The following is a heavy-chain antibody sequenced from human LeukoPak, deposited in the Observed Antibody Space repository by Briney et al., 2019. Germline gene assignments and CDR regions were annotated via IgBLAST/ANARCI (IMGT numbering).Heavy chain of an antibody. J-gene: IGHJ5*02. CDR2: IYTSGST. Sequence: SETLSLTCTVSGGSISSGSYYWSWIRQPAGQGLEWIGRIYTSGSTNYNPSLKSRVTISVDTSKNQFSLKLSSVTAADTAVYYCARSFQDQLLLNNWFDPWGQGTLVTVSS. CDR1: GGSISSGSYY. V-gene: IGHV4-61*02. CDR3: ARSFQDQLLLNNWFDP. D-gene: IGHD2-2*01.